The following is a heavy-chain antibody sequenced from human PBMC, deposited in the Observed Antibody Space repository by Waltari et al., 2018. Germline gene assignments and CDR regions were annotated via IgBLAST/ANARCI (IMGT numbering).Heavy chain of an antibody. CDR3: ARGTDPDGQWLPFDY. CDR1: GGSFSGYY. Sequence: QVQLQQWGAGLLKPSETLSLTCAVYGGSFSGYYWIWIRQPPGKGLEWIGEINHSGSTNYNPSLKSRVTISVDTSKNQFSLKLSSVTAADTAVYYCARGTDPDGQWLPFDYWGQGTLVTVSS. D-gene: IGHD6-19*01. CDR2: INHSGST. V-gene: IGHV4-34*01. J-gene: IGHJ4*02.